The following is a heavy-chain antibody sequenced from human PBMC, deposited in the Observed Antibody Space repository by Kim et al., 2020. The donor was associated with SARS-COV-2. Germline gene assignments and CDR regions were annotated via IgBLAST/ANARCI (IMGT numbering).Heavy chain of an antibody. D-gene: IGHD5-18*01. V-gene: IGHV4-59*01. Sequence: SETLSLTCTVSGGSISSYYWSWIRQPPGKGLEWIGYIYYSGSTNYNPSLKSRVTISVDTSKNQFSLKLSSVTAADTAVYYCARVGGAGSNRGYSYGYYYYGMDVWGQGTTVTVSS. CDR2: IYYSGST. CDR1: GGSISSYY. CDR3: ARVGGAGSNRGYSYGYYYYGMDV. J-gene: IGHJ6*02.